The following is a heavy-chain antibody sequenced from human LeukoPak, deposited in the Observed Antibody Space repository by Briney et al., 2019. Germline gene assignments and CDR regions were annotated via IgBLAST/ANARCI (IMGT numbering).Heavy chain of an antibody. J-gene: IGHJ5*02. CDR2: INSDSGGT. CDR1: GYTFTGDF. V-gene: IGHV1-2*02. D-gene: IGHD6-6*01. CDR3: ARGNIATRRGENWFDP. Sequence: ASVKVSCKASGYTFTGDFIHWVRQAPGQGLEWMGWINSDSGGTNYARKFQGRVTVTRDTSISTAYMELSSLRSDDTAVFYCARGNIATRRGENWFDPWGQGTLVTVSS.